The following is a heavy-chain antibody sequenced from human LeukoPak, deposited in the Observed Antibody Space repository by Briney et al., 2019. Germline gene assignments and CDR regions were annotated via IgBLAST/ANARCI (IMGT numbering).Heavy chain of an antibody. D-gene: IGHD3-22*01. J-gene: IGHJ4*02. V-gene: IGHV3-23*01. Sequence: GSLRLSCVPSGYSFSTVSMRWVRQAPEGGREWVAEISRSGRSRNHADSVKGRFNISRDNSKNTLYLQMNSLRVEDTAVYYCAKEIVVAITAYYFDYWGQGTLVTVSS. CDR2: ISRSGRSR. CDR3: AKEIVVAITAYYFDY. CDR1: GYSFSTVS.